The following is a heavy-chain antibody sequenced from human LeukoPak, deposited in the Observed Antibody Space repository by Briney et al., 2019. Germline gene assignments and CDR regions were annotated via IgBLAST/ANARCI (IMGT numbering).Heavy chain of an antibody. CDR3: ARVYYDSSGYYSGVAFDI. V-gene: IGHV4-4*07. D-gene: IGHD3-22*01. CDR1: GGSISSYY. Sequence: SETLSLTCTVSGGSISSYYWSWIRQPAGKGLEWIGRIYTSGSTNYNPSLKSRVTMSVDTSKNQFSLKLSSVTAADTAVYYCARVYYDSSGYYSGVAFDIWGQGTMVTVSS. CDR2: IYTSGST. J-gene: IGHJ3*02.